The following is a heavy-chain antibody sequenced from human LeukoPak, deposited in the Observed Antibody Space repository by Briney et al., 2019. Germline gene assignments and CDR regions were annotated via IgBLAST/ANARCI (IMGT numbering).Heavy chain of an antibody. V-gene: IGHV3-33*01. Sequence: GGSKILCCAASGFTFSNYGRHWVRQAPGKGLEWVAAIWYDGGNKYYGDSVKGRFTISRDNSKNTLYLQMNSLRAEDTAVYYCARGKEGSYSYIDSWGQGTLVTVST. D-gene: IGHD3-16*01. CDR2: IWYDGGNK. CDR3: ARGKEGSYSYIDS. J-gene: IGHJ5*01. CDR1: GFTFSNYG.